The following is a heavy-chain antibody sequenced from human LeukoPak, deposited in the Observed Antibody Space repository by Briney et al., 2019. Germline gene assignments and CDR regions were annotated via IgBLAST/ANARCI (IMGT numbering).Heavy chain of an antibody. V-gene: IGHV3-23*01. Sequence: GGSLRLSCAASGFTFSSYAMSWVRQAPGKGLEWVSTISGSGGSTYYADSVKGRFTISRDNSKNTLYLQMNSLRAEDTAVYYCASLDYGDYEQRFDYWGQGTLVTVSS. CDR3: ASLDYGDYEQRFDY. CDR2: ISGSGGST. J-gene: IGHJ4*02. CDR1: GFTFSSYA. D-gene: IGHD4-17*01.